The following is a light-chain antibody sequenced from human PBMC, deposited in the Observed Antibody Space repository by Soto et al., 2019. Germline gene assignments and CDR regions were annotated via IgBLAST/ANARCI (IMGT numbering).Light chain of an antibody. V-gene: IGKV3-20*01. CDR1: QTISSGY. Sequence: EIVLTQSPGTLSLSPGERATLSCRASQTISSGYLAWYQQKPGQAPRLLIYAASRRATGIPDRFSGSGSGTDFTLTITRLEPEDFAVYYCQQYGSSPLFTFGPGTKVDIK. J-gene: IGKJ3*01. CDR2: AAS. CDR3: QQYGSSPLFT.